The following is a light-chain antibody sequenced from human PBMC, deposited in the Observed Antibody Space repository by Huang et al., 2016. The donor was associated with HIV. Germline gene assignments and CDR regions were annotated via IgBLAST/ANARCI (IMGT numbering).Light chain of an antibody. CDR2: LGS. CDR1: QSLLNSNGYKY. J-gene: IGKJ2*01. CDR3: MQSLEAPYT. Sequence: DIVMTQSPLSLPVTPGEPASIYCKSSQSLLNSNGYKYLDWYLQKPGQSPQLLIYLGSDRASGVPDRFSGSGSGTDFTLKISRVEAEDVGVYYCMQSLEAPYTFGQGTKLEIK. V-gene: IGKV2-28*01.